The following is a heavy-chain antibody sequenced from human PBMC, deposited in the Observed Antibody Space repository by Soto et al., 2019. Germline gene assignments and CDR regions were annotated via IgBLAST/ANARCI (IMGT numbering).Heavy chain of an antibody. D-gene: IGHD6-13*01. CDR2: IYYSGST. CDR1: GGSISSGDYY. J-gene: IGHJ5*02. CDR3: ARERPDGSRLDP. Sequence: QVQLQESGPGLVKPSQTLSLTCTVSGGSISSGDYYWSWIRQPPGKGLEWIGYIYYSGSTYYNPSLKRRITLSVDTSKTQFSLKLSSVTAADTAVYYCARERPDGSRLDPWGQGTLVTVSS. V-gene: IGHV4-30-4*01.